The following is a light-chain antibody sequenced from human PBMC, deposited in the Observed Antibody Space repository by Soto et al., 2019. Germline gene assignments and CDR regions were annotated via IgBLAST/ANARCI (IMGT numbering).Light chain of an antibody. Sequence: DIQMTQSPSSLSASVGDRVTITCRASQGVGNDLAWFQQKQGKAPARLIYAASSLHSGVPSRFSGSGSGTEFTLTISSLQPADFATYYCLQHTTYPWTFGQGTKVEIQ. CDR2: AAS. CDR3: LQHTTYPWT. CDR1: QGVGND. V-gene: IGKV1-17*01. J-gene: IGKJ1*01.